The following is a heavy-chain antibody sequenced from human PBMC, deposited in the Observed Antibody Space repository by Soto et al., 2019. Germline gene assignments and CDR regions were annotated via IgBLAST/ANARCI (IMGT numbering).Heavy chain of an antibody. J-gene: IGHJ4*02. CDR2: INHSGST. D-gene: IGHD3-22*01. Sequence: SETLSLTCAVYGGSFSGYYWSWIRQPPGKGLEWIGEINHSGSTNYNPSLESRVTISVDTSKNQFSLKLSSVTAADTAVYYCARGAYYYDSSGYYVHYFDYWGQGTLVTVSS. V-gene: IGHV4-34*01. CDR3: ARGAYYYDSSGYYVHYFDY. CDR1: GGSFSGYY.